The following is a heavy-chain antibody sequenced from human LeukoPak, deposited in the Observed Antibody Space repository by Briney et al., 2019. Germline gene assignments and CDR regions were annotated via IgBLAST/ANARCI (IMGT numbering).Heavy chain of an antibody. D-gene: IGHD3-22*01. CDR2: NNPSGGST. CDR1: GYTFTSYY. V-gene: IGHV1-46*01. J-gene: IGHJ4*02. CDR3: ARGLDYYDTTKGFDY. Sequence: ASVTDSSKASGYTFTSYYIHWVRQAPGQGLELMGINNPSGGSTNYAQKFQGRVAMTRDTSTSTVYMELSSLRSEDTAVYYCARGLDYYDTTKGFDYWAEGTLVTVSS.